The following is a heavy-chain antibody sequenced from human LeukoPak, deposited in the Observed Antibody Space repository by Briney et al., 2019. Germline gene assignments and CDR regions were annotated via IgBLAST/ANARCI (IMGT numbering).Heavy chain of an antibody. J-gene: IGHJ3*02. V-gene: IGHV4-4*07. CDR3: ARDMTTVTTGRAFDI. CDR2: IYMDGGT. CDR1: GGSISGYY. Sequence: SETLSLSCTVSGGSISGYYWSWIRQPAGKGLEWIGRIYMDGGTTYNPSLKSRVTMSLDTPKNQFSLKLSSVTAADSAVYYCARDMTTVTTGRAFDIWGQGTMVTVPS. D-gene: IGHD4-17*01.